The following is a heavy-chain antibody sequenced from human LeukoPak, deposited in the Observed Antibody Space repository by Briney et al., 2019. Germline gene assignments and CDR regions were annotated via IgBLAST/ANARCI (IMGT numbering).Heavy chain of an antibody. V-gene: IGHV1-18*01. J-gene: IGHJ4*02. CDR1: GYTFTRYG. Sequence: ASVKVSCKASGYTFTRYGISWVRQAPGQGLEWMGWISAYNGNTNYAQKLQGRVTMTADTSTSTAYMELRSLRSDDTAVYYCAREPARITMVRGVRKETYYFDYWGQGTLVTVSS. D-gene: IGHD3-10*01. CDR2: ISAYNGNT. CDR3: AREPARITMVRGVRKETYYFDY.